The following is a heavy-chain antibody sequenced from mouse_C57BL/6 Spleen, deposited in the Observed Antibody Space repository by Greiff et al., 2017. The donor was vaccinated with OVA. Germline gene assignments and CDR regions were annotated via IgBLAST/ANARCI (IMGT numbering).Heavy chain of an antibody. D-gene: IGHD1-1*02. CDR1: GYTFTSYW. CDR2: IYPSDGDT. CDR3: ARTTGGSDGWCFDV. J-gene: IGHJ1*03. Sequence: VQLQQPGAELVRPGSSVKLSCKASGYTFTSYWMDWVKQRPGQGLEWIGNIYPSDGDTQYNQKFKDKATLTVDKSSSTAYVQLSSLTSEDSAVYYCARTTGGSDGWCFDVWGTGTTVTVSS. V-gene: IGHV1-61*01.